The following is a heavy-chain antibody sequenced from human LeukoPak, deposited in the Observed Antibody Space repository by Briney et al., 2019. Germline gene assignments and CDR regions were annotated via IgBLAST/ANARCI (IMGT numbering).Heavy chain of an antibody. CDR3: ARGDCSTISCPFDP. CDR2: ISPNSGGT. D-gene: IGHD2-2*01. V-gene: IGHV1-2*02. J-gene: IGHJ5*02. CDR1: GYTFTGYY. Sequence: ASVKVSCKASGYTFTGYYIHWVRQAPGQGLEWMGWISPNSGGTKYAQNFQGRVTMTRDTSISTAYMELNRLRSDDTAVYYGARGDCSTISCPFDPAGQGTLVTVSS.